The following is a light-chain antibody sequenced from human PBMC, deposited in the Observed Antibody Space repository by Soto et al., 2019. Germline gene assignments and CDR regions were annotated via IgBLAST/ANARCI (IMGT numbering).Light chain of an antibody. CDR3: GTWDSSLSGGWV. V-gene: IGLV1-51*01. CDR2: DNN. CDR1: SSNIGNNY. J-gene: IGLJ3*02. Sequence: SVLAQPPSVSSAPGQKVIISCSGSSSNIGNNYVSWYQQLPGTAPKLLIYDNNKRPSGIPDRFSGSTSGTSATLGITGLQTGDEADYYCGTWDSSLSGGWVFGGGTKVTVL.